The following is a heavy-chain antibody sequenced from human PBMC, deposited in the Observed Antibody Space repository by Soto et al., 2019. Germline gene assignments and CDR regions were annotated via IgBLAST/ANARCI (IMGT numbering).Heavy chain of an antibody. J-gene: IGHJ4*02. CDR1: GGSVGSGSYY. D-gene: IGHD5-18*01. CDR2: IYYSGST. V-gene: IGHV4-61*01. Sequence: SETLCLTCTVSGGSVGSGSYYWSWIRQPPGKGLEWIGYIYYSGSTNYNPSLKSRVTISVDTSKNQFSLKLSSVTAADTAVYYCARGLSLTAMVYFDYWGQGTLVTVSS. CDR3: ARGLSLTAMVYFDY.